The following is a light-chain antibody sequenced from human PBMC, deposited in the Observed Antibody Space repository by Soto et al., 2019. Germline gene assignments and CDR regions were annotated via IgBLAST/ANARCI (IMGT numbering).Light chain of an antibody. V-gene: IGKV3-15*01. CDR2: GAS. CDR1: QRVSRN. Sequence: EIVMTQSPVTLSVSPGERATLSCRASQRVSRNFACYRQQPGQSPTLLISGASTTAPGLPARFSGSGSGTEFTLTISSLESEDFAIYYWQQYNNWPYTFGQGTKLEIK. J-gene: IGKJ2*01. CDR3: QQYNNWPYT.